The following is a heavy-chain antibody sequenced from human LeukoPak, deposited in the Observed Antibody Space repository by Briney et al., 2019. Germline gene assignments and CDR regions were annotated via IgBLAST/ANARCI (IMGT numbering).Heavy chain of an antibody. CDR3: AREGRHYDMLAGYYNVAFFDY. Sequence: PGGSLRLSCAASGFTVSSNYMSWVRQAPGKGLEWVSVIYSDGSTYYADSVKGRFTISGDNSKNTLYLHMNSLRAEDTAVYYCAREGRHYDMLAGYYNVAFFDYWGQGTLVTVSS. V-gene: IGHV3-53*01. J-gene: IGHJ4*02. D-gene: IGHD3-9*01. CDR2: IYSDGST. CDR1: GFTVSSNY.